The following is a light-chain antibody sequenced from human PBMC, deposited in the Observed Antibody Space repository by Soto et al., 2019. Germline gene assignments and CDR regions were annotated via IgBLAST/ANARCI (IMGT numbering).Light chain of an antibody. V-gene: IGKV3-15*01. Sequence: DIVMTQSPATLSVSPGVRATLSCRASQSVSSNLAWYQQKPGQAPRLLIYGASTRATGIPARFSGSGSGTEFALTISSLQSEDFAVYYCQHFTNWPPTFGQGTKLEIK. CDR2: GAS. CDR3: QHFTNWPPT. J-gene: IGKJ2*01. CDR1: QSVSSN.